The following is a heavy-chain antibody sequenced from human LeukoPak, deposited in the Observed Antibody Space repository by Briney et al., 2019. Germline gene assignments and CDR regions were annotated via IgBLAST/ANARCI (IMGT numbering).Heavy chain of an antibody. V-gene: IGHV1-46*01. CDR2: VDPTLATP. D-gene: IGHD3-3*01. CDR1: GDGFSNYC. J-gene: IGHJ4*02. CDR3: ARSRLRFSEWDS. Sequence: GGSVNHSRKASGDGFSNYCFHWVRQTPRHGLEWMGIVDPTLATPTYAQTFPGRVTMTRDTSTRTVYMELRSLEREDTAVYYCARSRLRFSEWDSRGQGT.